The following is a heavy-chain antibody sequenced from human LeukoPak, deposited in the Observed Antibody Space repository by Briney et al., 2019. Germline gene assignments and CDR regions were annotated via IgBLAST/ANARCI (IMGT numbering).Heavy chain of an antibody. CDR2: IIPIFGTA. V-gene: IGHV1-69*13. Sequence: SVKVSCKASGGTFSSYAISWVRQAPGQGLEWMGGIIPIFGTANYAQKFQGRVTITADESTSTAYMELRSLRSDDTAVYYCAKSLLLRWTRPPLDYWGQGTLVTVSS. J-gene: IGHJ4*02. CDR3: AKSLLLRWTRPPLDY. CDR1: GGTFSSYA. D-gene: IGHD4-23*01.